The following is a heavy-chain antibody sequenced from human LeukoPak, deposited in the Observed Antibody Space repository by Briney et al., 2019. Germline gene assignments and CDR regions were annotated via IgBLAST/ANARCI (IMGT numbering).Heavy chain of an antibody. Sequence: ASVKVYCKASGYTFTGYYMHWVRQAPGQGLEWMGRINPNSGGTNYAQKFQGRVTMTRDTSISTAYMELSRLRSDDTAVYYCARGYVVRGVICNWGQGTLVTVSS. CDR2: INPNSGGT. CDR1: GYTFTGYY. CDR3: ARGYVVRGVICN. V-gene: IGHV1-2*06. D-gene: IGHD3-10*01. J-gene: IGHJ1*01.